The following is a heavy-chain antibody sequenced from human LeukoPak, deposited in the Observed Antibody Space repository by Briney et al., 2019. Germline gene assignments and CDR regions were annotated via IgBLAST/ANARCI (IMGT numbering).Heavy chain of an antibody. V-gene: IGHV4-59*01. J-gene: IGHJ5*01. CDR3: ARGLNWNDRWFDS. CDR1: GGSISSYY. Sequence: AWETLSLTCSVSGGSISSYYWSWIRQPPGKGLEWIGYIDYSGSTNYNPSLKSRVTISLDTSKNQFSLKLSSVTAADTAVYYCARGLNWNDRWFDSWGQGTLVTVSS. D-gene: IGHD1-20*01. CDR2: IDYSGST.